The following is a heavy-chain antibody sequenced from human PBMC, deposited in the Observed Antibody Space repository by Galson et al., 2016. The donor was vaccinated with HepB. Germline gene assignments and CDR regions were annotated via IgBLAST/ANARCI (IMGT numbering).Heavy chain of an antibody. CDR3: ARDRRVAARDGGMDV. Sequence: SVKVSCKASGYTFTSYAMHWVRQTPGQRLEWMGWINTDNGNTKYSQKFQGRVAFTRDTSASTAYTELSSLRSDDTAVYYCARDRRVAARDGGMDVWGQGTTVTVSS. D-gene: IGHD5-24*01. J-gene: IGHJ6*02. CDR1: GYTFTSYA. CDR2: INTDNGNT. V-gene: IGHV1-3*04.